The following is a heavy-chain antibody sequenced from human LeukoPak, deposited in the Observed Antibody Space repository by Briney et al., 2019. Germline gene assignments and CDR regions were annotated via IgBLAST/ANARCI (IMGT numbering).Heavy chain of an antibody. CDR3: ARAFSGDYAWLDY. V-gene: IGHV4-31*03. CDR1: SGSISSGTYY. Sequence: SETLSLTCTVSSGSISSGTYYWTWIRQHPGKGLEWIGYIHSSGSTYYNPSLKSRVTISEDTSKNTFSLKLSSVTAADTAVYYCARAFSGDYAWLDYWGQGTLVTVSS. J-gene: IGHJ4*02. CDR2: IHSSGST. D-gene: IGHD4-17*01.